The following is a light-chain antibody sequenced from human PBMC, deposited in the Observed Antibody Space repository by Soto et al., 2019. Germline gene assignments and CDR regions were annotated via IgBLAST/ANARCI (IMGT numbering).Light chain of an antibody. J-gene: IGKJ5*01. Sequence: EIVMTQSPATLSVSPGERATLSCRASQSVSSNLAWYQQKPGQAPRLLIYSTSTRATGIPATFSGSGSGTEFTLTISSLQPDDFATYYCQQYNSYFYTFGQGTRLEIK. CDR3: QQYNSYFYT. CDR1: QSVSSN. V-gene: IGKV3-15*01. CDR2: STS.